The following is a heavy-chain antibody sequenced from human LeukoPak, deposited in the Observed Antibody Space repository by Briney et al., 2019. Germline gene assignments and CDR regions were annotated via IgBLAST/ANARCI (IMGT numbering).Heavy chain of an antibody. CDR3: ASSVGSTDY. D-gene: IGHD1-26*01. V-gene: IGHV4-34*01. CDR1: GETLSKYY. Sequence: SETLSLTGAVYGETLSKYYWTWLRQSPGKGLEWIGEINHRGSTNLNPSLKSRVTLSVDTSKHQFSLKLTSVTAADAAVYYCASSVGSTDYWGQGTLVTVSS. CDR2: INHRGST. J-gene: IGHJ4*02.